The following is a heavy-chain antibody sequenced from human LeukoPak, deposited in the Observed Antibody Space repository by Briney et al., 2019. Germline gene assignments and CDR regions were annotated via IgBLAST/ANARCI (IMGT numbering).Heavy chain of an antibody. CDR1: GYTFTSYG. J-gene: IGHJ4*02. Sequence: SVKVSCKASGYTFTSYGISWVRQAPGQGLEWMGGIIPIFGTANYAQKFQGRVTITADESTSTAYMELSSLRSEDTAVYYCARKSRDGYPTGYWGQGTLVTVSS. CDR2: IIPIFGTA. D-gene: IGHD5-24*01. V-gene: IGHV1-69*13. CDR3: ARKSRDGYPTGY.